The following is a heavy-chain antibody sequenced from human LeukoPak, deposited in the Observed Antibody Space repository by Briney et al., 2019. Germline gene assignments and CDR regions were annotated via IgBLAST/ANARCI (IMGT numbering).Heavy chain of an antibody. Sequence: GESLKISCKGSGYSFPSHWAAWVRQMPGKGLEWMGIIYPGDSDTRYSPSFQGQVTISADKSISTAYLQWSSLKPPDTALYYCARLPSRSGSYSPVDYWGQGTLATVSS. CDR1: GYSFPSHW. D-gene: IGHD1-26*01. V-gene: IGHV5-51*01. CDR3: ARLPSRSGSYSPVDY. CDR2: IYPGDSDT. J-gene: IGHJ4*02.